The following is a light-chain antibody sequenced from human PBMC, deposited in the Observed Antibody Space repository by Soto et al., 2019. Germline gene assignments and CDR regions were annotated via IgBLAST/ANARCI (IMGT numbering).Light chain of an antibody. CDR2: GAS. V-gene: IGKV3-20*01. J-gene: IGKJ3*01. CDR3: QQYGSPPLFT. CDR1: QSVSIN. Sequence: TVLTQSPGTLSVSPGERASLSCRASQSVSINLAWYQQEPGQAPRLLIYGASTRATGIPARFSGSGSGTDFTLTISRLGPEDFAVYYCQQYGSPPLFTFGPGTKVDIK.